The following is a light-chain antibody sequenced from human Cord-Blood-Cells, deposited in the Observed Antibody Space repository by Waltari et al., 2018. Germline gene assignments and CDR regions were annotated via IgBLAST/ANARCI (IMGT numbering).Light chain of an antibody. J-gene: IGKJ4*01. Sequence: EIVLTQSPGTLSLSPGERATLSCRASQSVSSSYLAWYQQKPGQAPRLLIYGASSRAPGIPDMFSGGGSGTDFTLTISRLEPEDFAVYYCQQYGSSPRTFGGGTKVEIK. CDR2: GAS. V-gene: IGKV3-20*01. CDR3: QQYGSSPRT. CDR1: QSVSSSY.